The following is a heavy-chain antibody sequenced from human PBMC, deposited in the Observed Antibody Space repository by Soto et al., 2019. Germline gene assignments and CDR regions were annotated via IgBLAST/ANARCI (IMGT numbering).Heavy chain of an antibody. D-gene: IGHD6-19*01. CDR1: GFTFSSYA. CDR3: ASSERGYSGGRDAFDI. J-gene: IGHJ3*02. CDR2: ISYDGSNK. Sequence: GGSLRLSCAASGFTFSSYAMHWVRQAPGKGLEWVAVISYDGSNKYYADSVKGRFTISRDNSKNTLYLQMNSLRAEDTAVYYCASSERGYSGGRDAFDIWGQGTMVTVSS. V-gene: IGHV3-30-3*01.